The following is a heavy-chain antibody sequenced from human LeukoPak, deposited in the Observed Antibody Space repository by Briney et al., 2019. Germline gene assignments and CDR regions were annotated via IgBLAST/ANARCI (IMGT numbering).Heavy chain of an antibody. CDR2: INHSGST. CDR3: ARGVVRDAFDI. D-gene: IGHD3-10*01. CDR1: GGSFSGYY. Sequence: SETLSLTCAVYGGSFSGYYWSWIRQPPGKGLEWIGEINHSGSTNYNPSLKSRVTISVDTSKNQFSLKLSSVTAADTAVYYCARGVVRDAFDIWGQGTMVTVSS. V-gene: IGHV4-34*01. J-gene: IGHJ3*02.